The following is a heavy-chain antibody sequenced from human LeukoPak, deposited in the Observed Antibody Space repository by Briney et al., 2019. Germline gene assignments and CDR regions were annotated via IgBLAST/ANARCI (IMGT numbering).Heavy chain of an antibody. J-gene: IGHJ4*02. CDR3: ARVRSIAVAGEIDY. CDR2: ISSSSSTI. V-gene: IGHV3-48*04. CDR1: GFTFSSYS. Sequence: PGGSLRLPCAASGFTFSSYSMNWVRQAPGKGLEWVSYISSSSSTIYYADSVKGRFTISRDNAKNSLYLQMNSLRAEDTALYYCARVRSIAVAGEIDYWGQGTLVSVSS. D-gene: IGHD6-19*01.